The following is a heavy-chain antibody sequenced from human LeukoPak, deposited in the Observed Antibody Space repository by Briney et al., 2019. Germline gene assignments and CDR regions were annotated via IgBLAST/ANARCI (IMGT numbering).Heavy chain of an antibody. CDR1: GGTFSSYA. J-gene: IGHJ3*02. V-gene: IGHV1-69*04. Sequence: ASVKVSCKASGGTFSSYAISWVRQAPGQGLEWMGRIIPILGIANYAQKFQGRVTITADKSTSTAYMELSSLRSEDTAVYYCAREMATTLTDAFDIWGQGTMVTVSP. CDR2: IIPILGIA. D-gene: IGHD5-12*01. CDR3: AREMATTLTDAFDI.